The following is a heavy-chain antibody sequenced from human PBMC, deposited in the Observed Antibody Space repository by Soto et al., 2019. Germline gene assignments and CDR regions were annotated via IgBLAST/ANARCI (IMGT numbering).Heavy chain of an antibody. J-gene: IGHJ6*02. D-gene: IGHD1-26*01. Sequence: QVQLVQSGAEVKKPGASVKVSCKASGYTFTSYGISWVRQAPGQGLEWMGWISAYNGNTNYAQKLQGRVTMTTDTTTSTAYMELRSLRSDDTAVYYCARDRWELTIDYYYYGMDVWGQGTTVTVSS. CDR3: ARDRWELTIDYYYYGMDV. V-gene: IGHV1-18*01. CDR1: GYTFTSYG. CDR2: ISAYNGNT.